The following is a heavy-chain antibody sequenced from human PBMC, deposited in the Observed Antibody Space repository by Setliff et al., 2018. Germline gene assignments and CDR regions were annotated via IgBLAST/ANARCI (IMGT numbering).Heavy chain of an antibody. Sequence: GASVKVSCKVSGYTLTELSRHWVRQAPGKGLEWMGGFDPEDGETIYAQKFQGRVTMTEDTSTDTAYMELSEDTAVYYCATNAGRSSSWYPRRPGEGHAFDIWGQGTMVTVSS. J-gene: IGHJ3*02. CDR3: ATNAGRSSSWYPRRPGEGHAFDI. CDR1: GYTLTELS. V-gene: IGHV1-24*01. CDR2: FDPEDGET. D-gene: IGHD6-13*01.